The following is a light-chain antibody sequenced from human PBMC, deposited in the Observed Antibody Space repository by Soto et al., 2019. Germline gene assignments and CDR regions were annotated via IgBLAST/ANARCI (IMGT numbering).Light chain of an antibody. CDR2: AVR. Sequence: QSALSPPASVSGSPGQSITISCTATSSDIGSYNYVAWYQQFPGKAPKLIIYAVRNRPSGVSFRFSGSKSGNTASLTISRLQAEDEGHYYRIAYIGSDTAYGCGAGTRSPA. J-gene: IGLJ1*01. CDR1: SSDIGSYNY. CDR3: IAYIGSDTAYG. V-gene: IGLV2-14*01.